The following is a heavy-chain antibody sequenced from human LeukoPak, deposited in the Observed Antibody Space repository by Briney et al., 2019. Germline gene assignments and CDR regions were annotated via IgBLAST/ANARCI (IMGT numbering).Heavy chain of an antibody. Sequence: SQTLSLTCVISGDSVSSISVAWNWIRQSPSRGLEWLGRTYYRSKWYYEYAVSVKSRINISPDTSKNQFFLHLTSVTPEDTAVYYCSLARAEYHYGMDVWGQGTTVTVSS. V-gene: IGHV6-1*01. CDR2: TYYRSKWYY. CDR3: SLARAEYHYGMDV. J-gene: IGHJ6*02. CDR1: GDSVSSISVA.